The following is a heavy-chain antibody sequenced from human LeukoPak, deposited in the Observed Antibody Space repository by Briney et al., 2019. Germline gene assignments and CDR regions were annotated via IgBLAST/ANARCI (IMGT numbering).Heavy chain of an antibody. Sequence: GGSLRLSCAASRFTFSSYTMSWVRQAPGKGLEWVASISSSSSNIYYADSLKGRFTISRDDAKNTLYLQMNSLRAEDTAVYYCARAAAETGAFRDNWFDPWGQGTLVTVSS. V-gene: IGHV3-21*01. CDR2: ISSSSSNI. D-gene: IGHD6-19*01. CDR3: ARAAAETGAFRDNWFDP. J-gene: IGHJ5*02. CDR1: RFTFSSYT.